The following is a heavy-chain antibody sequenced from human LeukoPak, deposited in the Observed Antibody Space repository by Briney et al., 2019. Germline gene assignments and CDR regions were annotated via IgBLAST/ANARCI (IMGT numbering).Heavy chain of an antibody. V-gene: IGHV3-7*01. D-gene: IGHD5-24*01. CDR3: ARETPRRGETRDGYR. CDR1: GFTFSNAW. CDR2: IKEDGSET. Sequence: PGGSLRLSCAASGFTFSNAWMSWVRQVPGKGLERLANIKEDGSETYYADSVKGRFTISRDNPKNLLFLQIDSLRVEDTAVYYCARETPRRGETRDGYRWGQGTLVTVSS. J-gene: IGHJ4*02.